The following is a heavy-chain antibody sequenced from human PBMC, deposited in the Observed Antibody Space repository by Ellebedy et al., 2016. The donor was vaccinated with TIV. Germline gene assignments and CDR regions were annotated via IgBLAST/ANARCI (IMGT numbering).Heavy chain of an antibody. CDR3: ARGNWYCDL. Sequence: PGGSLRLSCAASGFTFSDHHMDWVRQAPGKGLEWVGFIRGKTYGGTTEYAGSVKGRFSISRDDSKNSVYLHMNSLKTEDTAVYHCARGNWYCDLWGRGTLVTVSA. J-gene: IGHJ2*01. V-gene: IGHV3-72*01. CDR1: GFTFSDHH. CDR2: IRGKTYGGTT.